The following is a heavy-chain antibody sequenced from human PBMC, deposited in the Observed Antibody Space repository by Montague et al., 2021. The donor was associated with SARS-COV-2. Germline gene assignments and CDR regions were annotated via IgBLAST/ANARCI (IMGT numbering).Heavy chain of an antibody. CDR2: IYYSGST. D-gene: IGHD6-13*01. CDR3: ARVGRQQLVRLSGMDV. CDR1: GGSISSSSYY. J-gene: IGHJ6*02. Sequence: ETLSPTCTVSGGSISSSSYYWGWIRQPPGKGLEWIGSIYYSGSTYYNPSLKSRVTISVDTSKNQFSLKLSSVTAADTAVYYCARVGRQQLVRLSGMDVWGQGTTVTVSS. V-gene: IGHV4-39*07.